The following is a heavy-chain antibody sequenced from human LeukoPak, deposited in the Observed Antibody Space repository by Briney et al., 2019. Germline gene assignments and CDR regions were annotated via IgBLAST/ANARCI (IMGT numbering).Heavy chain of an antibody. CDR3: AREGPNDAFDI. Sequence: GGSLRLSCAASGFTVSSNYMSWVRQAPGKGLEWVSVIYSGGGTYYADPVKGRFTISKDNSKNTLYLQMNSLRVEDTAVYYCAREGPNDAFDIWGQGTMVTVSS. J-gene: IGHJ3*02. CDR2: IYSGGGT. CDR1: GFTVSSNY. V-gene: IGHV3-53*01.